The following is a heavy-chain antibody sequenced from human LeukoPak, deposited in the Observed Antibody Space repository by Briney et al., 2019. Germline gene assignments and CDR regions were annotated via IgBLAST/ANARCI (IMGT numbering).Heavy chain of an antibody. CDR3: ARHVGSAGPFDH. D-gene: IGHD1-26*01. Sequence: GESLMISCKGSGYTFTNSWISWVRQLPGKGLEWMGRIDPSDSYTNYSPSFQGHVTISADKSISTAYLQWSSLKASDTAMYYCARHVGSAGPFDHWGQGTLVTVSS. V-gene: IGHV5-10-1*01. J-gene: IGHJ5*02. CDR2: IDPSDSYT. CDR1: GYTFTNSW.